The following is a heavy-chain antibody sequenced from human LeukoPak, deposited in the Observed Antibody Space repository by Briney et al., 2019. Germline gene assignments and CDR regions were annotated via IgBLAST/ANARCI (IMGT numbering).Heavy chain of an antibody. CDR3: ARAKDYGDYPDAFDI. CDR1: GGSISSYY. D-gene: IGHD4-17*01. J-gene: IGHJ3*02. Sequence: SETLSLTCTVSGGSISSYYWSWIRQPPGKGLEWIGYIYYSGSTNYNPSLKSRVTISVDTSKNQFSLKLSSVTAADTAVYYCARAKDYGDYPDAFDIWGQGTMVTVSS. V-gene: IGHV4-59*08. CDR2: IYYSGST.